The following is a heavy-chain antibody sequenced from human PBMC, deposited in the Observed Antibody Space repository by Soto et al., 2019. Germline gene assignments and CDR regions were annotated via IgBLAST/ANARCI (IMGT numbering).Heavy chain of an antibody. D-gene: IGHD6-6*01. Sequence: PGESLKISCKASGYSFSSYWIGWVRQMPGKGLEWMGIIYPGDSDTRYSPSFQGQVTISADKSISTAYLQWSSLKASDTAMYYCARHRTARPYGMDVWGQGNTVTVSS. CDR1: GYSFSSYW. V-gene: IGHV5-51*01. CDR2: IYPGDSDT. CDR3: ARHRTARPYGMDV. J-gene: IGHJ6*02.